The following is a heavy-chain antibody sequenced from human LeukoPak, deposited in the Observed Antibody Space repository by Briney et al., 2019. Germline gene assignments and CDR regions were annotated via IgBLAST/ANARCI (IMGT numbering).Heavy chain of an antibody. CDR2: IYYSGTT. CDR3: ARDSTPYGHSGY. J-gene: IGHJ4*02. V-gene: IGHV4-59*01. CDR1: GGSIGNYY. Sequence: SETLSLTCTVSGGSIGNYYWSWIRQPPGKGLEWIGYIYYSGTTNFNPSLRSRVTISVDTSKNQFSLKMSSVTAADTAVYYCARDSTPYGHSGYWGQGTLVTVSS. D-gene: IGHD4-17*01.